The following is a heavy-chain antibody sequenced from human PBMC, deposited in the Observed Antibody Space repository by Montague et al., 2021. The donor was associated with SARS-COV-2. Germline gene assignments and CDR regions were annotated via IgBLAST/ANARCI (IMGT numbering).Heavy chain of an antibody. V-gene: IGHV4-34*01. CDR1: GGSLSGYY. CDR3: ARHGPYYEISTGYFRPYYFDH. D-gene: IGHD3-9*01. CDR2: MHYSERP. J-gene: IGHJ4*02. Sequence: SETLSLTCAVHGGSLSGYYWSWIRQPPGRGLEWIGTMHYSERPXXXPSXXXRVTISADRSKNRFSLNLGSVTASDTAVYYCARHGPYYEISTGYFRPYYFDHWGQGSLVTVAS.